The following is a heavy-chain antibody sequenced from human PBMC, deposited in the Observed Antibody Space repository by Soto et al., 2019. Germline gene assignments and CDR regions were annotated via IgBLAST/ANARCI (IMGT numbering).Heavy chain of an antibody. V-gene: IGHV3-48*04. D-gene: IGHD6-13*01. CDR2: ISSSSSTI. J-gene: IGHJ6*02. Sequence: PGGSLRLSSAASGFTFSSYSMNWVRQAPGKGLEWVSYISSSSSTIYYVDSVKGRFTISRDNAKNSLYLQMNSLRAEDTAVYYCAREDQSSSWSEGIGYYYYGMDVWGQGTTVTVSS. CDR1: GFTFSSYS. CDR3: AREDQSSSWSEGIGYYYYGMDV.